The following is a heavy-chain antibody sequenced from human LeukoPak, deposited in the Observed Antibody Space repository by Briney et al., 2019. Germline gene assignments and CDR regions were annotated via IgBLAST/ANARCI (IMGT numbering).Heavy chain of an antibody. D-gene: IGHD3-10*01. Sequence: SVKVSCKASGYTFTSYGISWVRQAPGQGLEWMGGIIPMFGTANYAQKFQGRVTITADESTSTAYMELSSLTSEDTAVYYCADLGFGEPRVFDIWGQGTMVTVSS. J-gene: IGHJ3*02. CDR3: ADLGFGEPRVFDI. CDR1: GYTFTSYG. CDR2: IIPMFGTA. V-gene: IGHV1-69*13.